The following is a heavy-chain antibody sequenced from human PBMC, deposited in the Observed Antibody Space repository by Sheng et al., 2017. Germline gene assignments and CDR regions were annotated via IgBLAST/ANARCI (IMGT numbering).Heavy chain of an antibody. Sequence: QVQLQESGPGLVKPSETLSLTCTVSGGSISSYYWSWIRRPPGKGLEWIGYSSYSGSTNYNPSLKSRVTISVDTSKNQFSLKLSSVTTADTAVYYCARAMATVAGFFDLWGRGTLVTVSS. CDR3: ARAMATVAGFFDL. V-gene: IGHV4-59*01. CDR2: SSYSGST. CDR1: GGSISSYY. D-gene: IGHD4-17*01. J-gene: IGHJ2*01.